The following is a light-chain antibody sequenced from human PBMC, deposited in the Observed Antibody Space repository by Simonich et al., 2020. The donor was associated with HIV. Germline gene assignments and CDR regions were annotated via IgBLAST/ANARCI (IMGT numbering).Light chain of an antibody. CDR2: GAS. V-gene: IGKV1-39*01. CDR1: QSISNY. Sequence: DIQMTQSPSSLSASVVDRVTITCRASQSISNYLNWYQQKPGKAPKLLIYGASSLQSGVPSRFSGSGSGTDFTLTISSLQPEDFATYYCQQSYSTTFGPGTKVDIK. J-gene: IGKJ3*01. CDR3: QQSYSTT.